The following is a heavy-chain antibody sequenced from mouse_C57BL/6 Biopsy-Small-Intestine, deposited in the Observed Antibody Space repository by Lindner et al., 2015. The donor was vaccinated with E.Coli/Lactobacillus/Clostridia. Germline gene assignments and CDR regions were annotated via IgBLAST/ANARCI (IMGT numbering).Heavy chain of an antibody. D-gene: IGHD2-9*01. V-gene: IGHV14-1*02. CDR2: ISTYNDNT. Sequence: SVKVSCKASGYAFINYGLTWVRQAPGQGLEWMGWISTYNDNTNYAQNFQGRVIMTTDTSTNTAYMDPRSLISDDTAVYYCARDGERTEAPGEYSYYGLDVWGQGTTVTVSS. CDR1: GYAFINYG. J-gene: IGHJ1*01. CDR3: ARDGERTEAPGEYSYYGLDV.